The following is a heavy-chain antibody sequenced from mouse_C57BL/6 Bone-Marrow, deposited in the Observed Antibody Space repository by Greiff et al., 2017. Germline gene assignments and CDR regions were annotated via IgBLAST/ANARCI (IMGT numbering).Heavy chain of an antibody. CDR3: ARGRIYYYGSSSFYYAMDY. Sequence: EVQLQESGPELVKPGASVKISCKASGYSFTGYYMNWVKQSPEKSLEWIGEINPSTGGTTYNQKFKAKATLTVDKSSSTAYMQLKSLTSEDSAVYYCARGRIYYYGSSSFYYAMDYWGQGTSVTVSS. D-gene: IGHD1-1*01. CDR2: INPSTGGT. J-gene: IGHJ4*01. V-gene: IGHV1-42*01. CDR1: GYSFTGYY.